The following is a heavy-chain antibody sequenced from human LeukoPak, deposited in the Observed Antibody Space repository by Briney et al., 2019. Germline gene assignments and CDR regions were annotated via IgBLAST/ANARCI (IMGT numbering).Heavy chain of an antibody. J-gene: IGHJ4*02. CDR2: INYSGST. V-gene: IGHV4-59*01. D-gene: IGHD6-19*01. Sequence: SETLSLTCTVSGGSISSYYWSWIRQPPGKGLEWIGYINYSGSTNYNPSLKSRVTISVDTSKNQFSLKLSSVTAADTAVYYCARGPSGWYSDYWGQGTLVTVSS. CDR1: GGSISSYY. CDR3: ARGPSGWYSDY.